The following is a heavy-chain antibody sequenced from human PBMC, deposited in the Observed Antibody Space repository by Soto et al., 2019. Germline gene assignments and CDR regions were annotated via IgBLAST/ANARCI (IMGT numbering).Heavy chain of an antibody. CDR2: IKSKTDGGTT. CDR3: TTEWEPILEFDY. J-gene: IGHJ4*02. V-gene: IGHV3-15*07. Sequence: GGPLKLSFAPSVFTFGNAWLNWFRQAPGKGLVWVGRIKSKTDGGTTDYAAPVKGRFTVSRDDSKNTLYLQMNSLKTEDTAVYYCTTEWEPILEFDYWGQGTLVTVSS. CDR1: VFTFGNAW. D-gene: IGHD1-26*01.